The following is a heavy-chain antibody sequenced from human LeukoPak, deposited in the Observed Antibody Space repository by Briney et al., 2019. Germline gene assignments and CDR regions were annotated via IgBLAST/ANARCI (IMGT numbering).Heavy chain of an antibody. CDR2: ISGSGGST. CDR3: AKSTIFGVVGMVDY. Sequence: GGSLRLSCAASGFTFSSYAMSWVRQAPGKGLEWVSAISGSGGSTYYADSVKGRFTISRDNSKNTLYLQMNSVRAEDTAVYYCAKSTIFGVVGMVDYWGQGTLVTVSS. J-gene: IGHJ4*02. D-gene: IGHD3-3*01. CDR1: GFTFSSYA. V-gene: IGHV3-23*01.